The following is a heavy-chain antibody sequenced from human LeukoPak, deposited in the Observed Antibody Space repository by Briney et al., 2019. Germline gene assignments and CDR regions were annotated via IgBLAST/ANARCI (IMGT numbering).Heavy chain of an antibody. CDR2: IYYSGST. CDR3: ARVGLTGYSSGWYYFDY. J-gene: IGHJ4*02. V-gene: IGHV4-61*01. D-gene: IGHD6-19*01. CDR1: GASVSSASY. Sequence: SETLSLTCTVSGASVSSASYWSWIRQPPGKGVEWIAHIYYSGSTNYNPSLKSRVTISVDTSKNQFSLKLSSVTAADTAVYYCARVGLTGYSSGWYYFDYWGQGTLVTVSS.